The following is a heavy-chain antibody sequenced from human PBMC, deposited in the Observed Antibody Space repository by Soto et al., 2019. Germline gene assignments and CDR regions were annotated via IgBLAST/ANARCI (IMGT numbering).Heavy chain of an antibody. D-gene: IGHD3-10*01. V-gene: IGHV4-59*01. CDR2: IYYSGTT. CDR3: ARIQPGGRVDP. CDR1: GGSIYTYY. J-gene: IGHJ5*02. Sequence: SETLSLTCSVSGGSIYTYYWSWIRQPPGKGLEYIGKIYYSGTTNYNPSLRSRVTISVDTSKNQFSLKLSSVTAADTAVYYCARIQPGGRVDPWGQGSLVTAPQ.